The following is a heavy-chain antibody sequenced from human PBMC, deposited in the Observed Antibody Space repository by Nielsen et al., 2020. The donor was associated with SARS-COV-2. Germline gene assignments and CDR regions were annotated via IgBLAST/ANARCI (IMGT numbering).Heavy chain of an antibody. CDR1: GFTFDDYA. Sequence: GGSLRLSCAASGFTFDDYAMHWVRQAPGKGLEWVAVISYDGSNKYYADSVKGRFTISRDNSKNTLYLQMNSLRAEDTAVYYCAKDFFTSIYDSSGYILFDYWGQGTLVTVSS. CDR2: ISYDGSNK. CDR3: AKDFFTSIYDSSGYILFDY. V-gene: IGHV3-30-3*01. D-gene: IGHD3-22*01. J-gene: IGHJ4*02.